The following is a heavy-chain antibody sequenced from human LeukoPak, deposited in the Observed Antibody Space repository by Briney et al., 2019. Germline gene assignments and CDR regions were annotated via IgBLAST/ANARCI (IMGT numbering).Heavy chain of an antibody. Sequence: AASESVSCKVSGHTFTDYYMHWVRHAPGRGREWVGLIYPENRCTNSAQKVQARVTMTRDPSISTAYMGLSRLTSDDTAVYYCARGRSDYYLDSWGQGTLVTVSS. J-gene: IGHJ4*02. CDR1: GHTFTDYY. V-gene: IGHV1-2*02. CDR2: IYPENRCT. CDR3: ARGRSDYYLDS. D-gene: IGHD3-10*01.